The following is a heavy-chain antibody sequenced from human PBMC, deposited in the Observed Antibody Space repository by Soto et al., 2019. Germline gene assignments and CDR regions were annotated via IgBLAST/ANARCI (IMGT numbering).Heavy chain of an antibody. CDR1: GFTFDDSA. D-gene: IGHD7-27*01. J-gene: IGHJ4*02. CDR2: ISWNSDRI. V-gene: IGHV3-9*01. Sequence: EVQLVESGGGLVQPGRSLRLSCVASGFTFDDSAMHWVRQGPGKGLEWVSGISWNSDRIEYEDSMKGRFTISRDNAKNALYLQMNSLRVEDTAVYYCAKETQANLGTGGFDSWGQGTLVTVSS. CDR3: AKETQANLGTGGFDS.